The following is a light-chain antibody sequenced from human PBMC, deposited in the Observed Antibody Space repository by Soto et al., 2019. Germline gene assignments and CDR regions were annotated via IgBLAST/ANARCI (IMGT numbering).Light chain of an antibody. CDR1: SSNIGSNF. Sequence: QSVLTQPPSVSAAPGQKVTISCSGSSSNIGSNFVSWYQHLPGTAPKLLIYDNNKRPSGIPDRFSGSKSGTSATLGITGLQTGDEADYYCGTWDSSLSAGVVFGGGTKLTVL. J-gene: IGLJ2*01. CDR3: GTWDSSLSAGVV. CDR2: DNN. V-gene: IGLV1-51*01.